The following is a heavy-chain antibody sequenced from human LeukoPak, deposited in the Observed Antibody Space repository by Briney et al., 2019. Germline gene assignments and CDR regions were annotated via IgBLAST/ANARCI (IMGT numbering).Heavy chain of an antibody. D-gene: IGHD6-19*01. CDR2: ISSSSSYI. J-gene: IGHJ4*02. CDR1: GFTFSSYA. Sequence: PGGSLRLSCAGSGFTFSSYAMTWVRQAPGKGLEWVSSISSSSSYIYYADSVKGRFTISRDNAKNSLYLQMNSLRAEDTAVYYCARDQGSSGWTYYFDYWGQGTLVTVSS. V-gene: IGHV3-21*01. CDR3: ARDQGSSGWTYYFDY.